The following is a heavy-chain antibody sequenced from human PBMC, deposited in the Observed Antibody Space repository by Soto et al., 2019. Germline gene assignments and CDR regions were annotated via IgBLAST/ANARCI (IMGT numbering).Heavy chain of an antibody. D-gene: IGHD3-16*01. CDR1: GYTFTSYG. CDR2: ISAYNGNT. CDR3: AREGLHRFAGANYYYYGMDV. J-gene: IGHJ6*02. Sequence: ASVKVSCKASGYTFTSYGISWVRQAPGQGLEWMGWISAYNGNTNYAQKLQGRVTMTTDTSTSTAYMELRSLRFDDTAVYYCAREGLHRFAGANYYYYGMDVWGQGTTVTVSS. V-gene: IGHV1-18*01.